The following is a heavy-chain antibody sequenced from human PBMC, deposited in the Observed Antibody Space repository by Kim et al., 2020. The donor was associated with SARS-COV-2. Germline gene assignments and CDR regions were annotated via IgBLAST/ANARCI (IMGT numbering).Heavy chain of an antibody. V-gene: IGHV6-1*01. Sequence: KWYNDYAVSVKSRITINPDTSKNQFSLQLNSVTPEDTAVYYCASGHFDYWGQGTLVTVSS. J-gene: IGHJ4*02. CDR2: KWYN. CDR3: ASGHFDY.